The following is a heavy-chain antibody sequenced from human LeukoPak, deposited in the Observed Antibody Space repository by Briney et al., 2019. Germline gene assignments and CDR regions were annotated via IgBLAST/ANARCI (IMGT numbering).Heavy chain of an antibody. CDR3: AELGITMIGGV. Sequence: GGSLRLSCAASGFTFSSYEMNWVRQAPGKGLEGVSYISSSGSTIYYADSVKGRFTISRDNAKNSLYLQMNSLRAEDTAVYYCAELGITMIGGVWGKGTTVTISS. V-gene: IGHV3-48*03. CDR2: ISSSGSTI. D-gene: IGHD3-10*02. J-gene: IGHJ6*04. CDR1: GFTFSSYE.